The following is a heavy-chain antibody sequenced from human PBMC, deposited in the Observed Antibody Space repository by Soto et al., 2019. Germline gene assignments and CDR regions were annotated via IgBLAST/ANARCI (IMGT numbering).Heavy chain of an antibody. J-gene: IGHJ4*02. Sequence: EVQLLESGGGLVQPGGSLRLSCAASGFTFSSYTMSWVRQGPGKGLEWVSGISSSGGSTVYADSVKGRFTISRDNFKNTLYLPMNSLRAADTAVYYCAKGWGDYWGQGTPVTVSS. CDR2: ISSSGGST. D-gene: IGHD7-27*01. CDR3: AKGWGDY. CDR1: GFTFSSYT. V-gene: IGHV3-23*01.